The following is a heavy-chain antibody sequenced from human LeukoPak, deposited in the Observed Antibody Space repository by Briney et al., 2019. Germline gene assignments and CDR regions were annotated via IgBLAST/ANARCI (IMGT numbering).Heavy chain of an antibody. J-gene: IGHJ4*02. CDR2: TYFSGNI. V-gene: IGHV4-59*11. D-gene: IGHD3-22*01. Sequence: SETLSLTCTVSGGAISSHYWSWIRQPPGKGLEWIGYTYFSGNINYNPSLKSRVTISVDTSKTHFSLKLSSVIAADTAVYYCARYDSSGYSIEYWGQGTQVTVAS. CDR1: GGAISSHY. CDR3: ARYDSSGYSIEY.